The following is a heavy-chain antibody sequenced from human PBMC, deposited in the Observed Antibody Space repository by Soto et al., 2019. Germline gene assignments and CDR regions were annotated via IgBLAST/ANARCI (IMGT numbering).Heavy chain of an antibody. CDR1: GGTFSSYT. J-gene: IGHJ5*02. V-gene: IGHV1-69*08. CDR3: ARDRVAAAAGWFDP. CDR2: IIPILGIA. D-gene: IGHD6-13*01. Sequence: QVQLVQSGAEVKKPGSSVKVSCKASGGTFSSYTISWVRQAPGQGLEWMGRIIPILGIANYAQKFQGRVTIPADKSTSTAYMELSSLRSEDTAVYYCARDRVAAAAGWFDPWGQGTLVTVSS.